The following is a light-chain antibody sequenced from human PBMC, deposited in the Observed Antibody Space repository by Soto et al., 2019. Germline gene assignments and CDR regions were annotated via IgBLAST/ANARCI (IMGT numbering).Light chain of an antibody. J-gene: IGKJ4*01. Sequence: DVQMTQSPSSLSASVGDRVTITCRASQSINSFLNWYQQKPGKAPKLLIHTISTLQSGVPSRFSGGGSGTDFTLTISSLQPEDFATYYCQQSDSTPQTFGGGTRVEV. V-gene: IGKV1-39*01. CDR1: QSINSF. CDR2: TIS. CDR3: QQSDSTPQT.